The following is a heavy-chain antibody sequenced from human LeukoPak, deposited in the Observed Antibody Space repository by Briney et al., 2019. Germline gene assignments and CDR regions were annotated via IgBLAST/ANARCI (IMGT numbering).Heavy chain of an antibody. CDR2: IYYSGST. D-gene: IGHD6-13*01. V-gene: IGHV4-31*03. Sequence: SETLSLTCTVSGGSISSGGYYWSWIRQHPGKGLEWIGYIYYSGSTYYNPSLKSRVTISVDTSKNQFSLKLSSVTAADTAVYYCARVGSSSCVDPWGQETLVTVSS. J-gene: IGHJ5*02. CDR1: GGSISSGGYY. CDR3: ARVGSSSCVDP.